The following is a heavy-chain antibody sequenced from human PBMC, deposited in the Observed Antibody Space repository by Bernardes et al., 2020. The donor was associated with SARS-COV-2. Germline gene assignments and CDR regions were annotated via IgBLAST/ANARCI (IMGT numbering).Heavy chain of an antibody. D-gene: IGHD3-9*01. J-gene: IGHJ4*02. CDR3: ARVGYFDWTEPYYFDY. Sequence: GGSLRLSCAASGFTFSSYSMNWVRQAPGKGLEWVSSISSSSSYIYYADSVKGRFTISRDNAKNSLYLQMNSLRAEDTAVYYCARVGYFDWTEPYYFDYWGQGTLVTVSS. V-gene: IGHV3-21*01. CDR2: ISSSSSYI. CDR1: GFTFSSYS.